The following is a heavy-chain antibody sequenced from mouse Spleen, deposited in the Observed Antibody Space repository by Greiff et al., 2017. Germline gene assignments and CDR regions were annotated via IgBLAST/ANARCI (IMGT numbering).Heavy chain of an antibody. D-gene: IGHD4-1*01. CDR1: GFTFSNYW. V-gene: IGHV6-3*01. CDR2: IRLKSDNYAT. J-gene: IGHJ1*03. CDR3: TSNCPWYFDV. Sequence: EVKLEESGGGLVQPGGSMKLSCVASGFTFSNYWMNWVRQSPEKGLEWVAQIRLKSDNYATHYAESVKGRFTISRDDSKSSVYLQMNNLRAEDTGIYYCTSNCPWYFDVWGTGTTVTVSS.